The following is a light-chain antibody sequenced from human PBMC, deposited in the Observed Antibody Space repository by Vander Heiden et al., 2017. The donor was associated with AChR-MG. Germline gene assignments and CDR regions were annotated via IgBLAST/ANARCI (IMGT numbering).Light chain of an antibody. CDR1: SSDIGGFDY. Sequence: QSALTQPASVSGSPGQSITISCTGTSSDIGGFDYVSWYQQHAGKAPKVVRSEVTHRPSGVSSRFSGSRSGNTASLTITGLQAADEADYYCSSYRDSRTGIFGGGTKLTVL. J-gene: IGLJ2*01. V-gene: IGLV2-14*01. CDR2: EVT. CDR3: SSYRDSRTGI.